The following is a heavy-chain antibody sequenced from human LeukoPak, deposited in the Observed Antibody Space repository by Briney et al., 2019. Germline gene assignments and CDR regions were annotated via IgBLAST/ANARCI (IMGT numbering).Heavy chain of an antibody. D-gene: IGHD3-22*01. CDR3: ARSRGTYDYFDY. CDR1: GGSISSGGYY. V-gene: IGHV4-31*03. CDR2: IYYSGST. Sequence: SETLSLTCTVSGGSISSGGYYWSWIRQHPGKGLEWIGYIYYSGSTYYNPSLKSRVTISVDTSKNQFSLKLSSVTAADTAVYYCARSRGTYDYFDYWGQGTLVTVSS. J-gene: IGHJ4*02.